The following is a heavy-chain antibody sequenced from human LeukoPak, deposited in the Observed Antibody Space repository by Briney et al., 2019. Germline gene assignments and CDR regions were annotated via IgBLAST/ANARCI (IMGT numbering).Heavy chain of an antibody. V-gene: IGHV4-34*01. Sequence: SETLSLTCAVYGGSFSGYYWSWIRQPPGKGLEWIGEINHSGSTNYNPSLKSRVTISVDTSKNQFTLKLSSVTAADTAVYYCARILVGIAAANNWFDPWGQGTLVTVSS. J-gene: IGHJ5*02. CDR1: GGSFSGYY. D-gene: IGHD6-13*01. CDR3: ARILVGIAAANNWFDP. CDR2: INHSGST.